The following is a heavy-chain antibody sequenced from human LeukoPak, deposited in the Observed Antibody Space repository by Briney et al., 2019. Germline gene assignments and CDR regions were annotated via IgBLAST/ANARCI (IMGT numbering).Heavy chain of an antibody. CDR2: ISTDGGNT. Sequence: PGGSLRLSCAASGFTFDDYGMSWVRQAPGKGLEWVSGISTDGGNTHYADSVKGRFTISRDNAKSSLYLQMNSLRAEDTAFYYCARDLSTSWGSDYWGQGTLVTVCS. V-gene: IGHV3-20*04. D-gene: IGHD6-13*01. CDR1: GFTFDDYG. CDR3: ARDLSTSWGSDY. J-gene: IGHJ4*02.